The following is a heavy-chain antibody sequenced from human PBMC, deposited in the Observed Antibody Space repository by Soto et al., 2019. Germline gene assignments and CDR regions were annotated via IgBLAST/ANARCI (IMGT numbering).Heavy chain of an antibody. CDR3: ARRAPLCSSTSCYFDY. J-gene: IGHJ4*03. Sequence: SETLSLTCTVSGGSISSYYWNWIRQPPGKGLEWIGYIYYSGSTNYNPSLKSRVTMSVDTSKSQLSLKLSSVTAADTAVYYCARRAPLCSSTSCYFDYWGQGTTVTVSS. V-gene: IGHV4-59*08. D-gene: IGHD2-2*01. CDR2: IYYSGST. CDR1: GGSISSYY.